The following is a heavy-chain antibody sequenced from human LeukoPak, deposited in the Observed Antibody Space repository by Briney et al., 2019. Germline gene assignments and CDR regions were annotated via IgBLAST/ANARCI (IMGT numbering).Heavy chain of an antibody. CDR3: AKSGQSYDSSGQGAFDI. D-gene: IGHD3-22*01. J-gene: IGHJ3*02. Sequence: GGSLRLSCEASGFTFTTYSMTWVRQAPGKGLEWVSIISSGSSAIFSADALKGRFTISRDDAKNLLYLDMNSLRAEDTAVYYCAKSGQSYDSSGQGAFDIWGQGTMVTVSS. CDR1: GFTFTTYS. CDR2: ISSGSSAI. V-gene: IGHV3-21*04.